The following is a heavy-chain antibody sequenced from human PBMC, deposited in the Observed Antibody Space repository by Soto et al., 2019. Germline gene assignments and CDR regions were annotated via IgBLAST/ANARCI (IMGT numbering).Heavy chain of an antibody. CDR3: ARDSGRSDVVPAAISAMDV. CDR2: FIPMFGIA. J-gene: IGHJ6*02. D-gene: IGHD2-2*01. V-gene: IGHV1-69*08. CDR1: GGNRYT. Sequence: QVQLVQSGAEVKKPGSSVKVSCKGSGGNRYTITWVRQAPGQGLEWMGRFIPMFGIATYAQNFQGRVTISADKSTSTAYMELSSLRSEDTAGYYCARDSGRSDVVPAAISAMDVWGQGTTVTVSS.